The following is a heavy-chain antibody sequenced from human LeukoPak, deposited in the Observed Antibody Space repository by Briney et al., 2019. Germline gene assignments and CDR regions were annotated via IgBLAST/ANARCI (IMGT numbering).Heavy chain of an antibody. CDR1: GFTFSSYG. CDR2: IWYDGSNK. J-gene: IGHJ4*02. Sequence: PGGSLRLSCAASGFTFSSYGMHWVRQAPGKGLEWAAVIWYDGSNKYYADSVKGRFTISRDNSKNTLYLQMNSLRAEDTAVYYCARDHSSGWYSDYFDYWGQGTLVTVSS. D-gene: IGHD6-19*01. V-gene: IGHV3-33*01. CDR3: ARDHSSGWYSDYFDY.